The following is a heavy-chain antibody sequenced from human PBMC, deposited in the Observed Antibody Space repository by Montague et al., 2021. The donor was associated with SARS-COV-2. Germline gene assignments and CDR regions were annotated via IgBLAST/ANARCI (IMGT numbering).Heavy chain of an antibody. Sequence: SGTLSLTCAVHGGSFSGYYWNWIRQRPGKGLEWIGEINHGGSTNYNPSLKNRLTISTDTSKNQFSLKLTSVAATDTAVYYCARLRDGVVPSPILGIGPYFTYYYMDVWAKGTTVTVS. D-gene: IGHD2-2*02. J-gene: IGHJ6*03. CDR2: INHGGST. V-gene: IGHV4-34*01. CDR1: GGSFSGYY. CDR3: ARLRDGVVPSPILGIGPYFTYYYMDV.